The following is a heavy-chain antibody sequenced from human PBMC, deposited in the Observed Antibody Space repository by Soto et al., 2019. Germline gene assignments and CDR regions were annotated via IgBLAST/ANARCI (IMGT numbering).Heavy chain of an antibody. CDR1: GFTFSIYS. CDR3: ARGGLEPLTFDS. V-gene: IGHV3-64D*06. J-gene: IGHJ4*02. Sequence: GGALRLSCSASGFTFSIYSMHWVRQAPGKGLEYVSSISTNGGSTDYADSVKGRFTISRDNSKNTVYLQMSSLRVEDTALYYCARGGLEPLTFDSWGQGTLVTVSS. CDR2: ISTNGGST. D-gene: IGHD1-1*01.